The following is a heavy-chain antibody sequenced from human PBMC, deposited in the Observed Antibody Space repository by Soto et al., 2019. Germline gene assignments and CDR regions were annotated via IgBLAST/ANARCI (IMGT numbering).Heavy chain of an antibody. Sequence: VGSLRLSCAASGFTFSDSWMHWVRQVPGTGLVWIARINGDGSRTTYADPVKGRFTISRGNANNTLHLQLSSLRAEDTGVYYCARDPRFLEYNNLAPRSYGMDVWGQGTTVTVSS. J-gene: IGHJ6*02. V-gene: IGHV3-74*01. CDR2: INGDGSRT. CDR1: GFTFSDSW. CDR3: ARDPRFLEYNNLAPRSYGMDV. D-gene: IGHD3-3*01.